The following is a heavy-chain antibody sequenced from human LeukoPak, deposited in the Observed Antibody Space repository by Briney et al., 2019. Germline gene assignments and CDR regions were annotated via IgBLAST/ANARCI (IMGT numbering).Heavy chain of an antibody. D-gene: IGHD2-2*01. CDR2: ISSSSSYI. V-gene: IGHV3-21*01. Sequence: GGSLRLSCAASGFTFSHARMNWVRQAPGKGLEWVSSISSSSSYIYYADSVKGRFTISRDNAKNSLYLQMNSLRAEDTAVYYCARVNQPYGEKTYYFDYWGQGTLVTVSS. CDR3: ARVNQPYGEKTYYFDY. CDR1: GFTFSHAR. J-gene: IGHJ4*02.